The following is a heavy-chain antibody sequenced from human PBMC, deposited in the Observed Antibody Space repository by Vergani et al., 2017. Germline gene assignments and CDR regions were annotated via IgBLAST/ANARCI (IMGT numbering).Heavy chain of an antibody. V-gene: IGHV4-39*01. CDR3: TRHGRSGWAGYFQH. Sequence: QVQLQESGPRLVRPSQTLSLTCTVSGVSIGSNSYYWGWIRQPPGKGLEWIGTIYYTGTTYYNEAHKSRLTISVDTSKNQFSLNLTSVTAADTAVYYCTRHGRSGWAGYFQHWGQGTLVTASS. CDR2: IYYTGTT. J-gene: IGHJ1*01. D-gene: IGHD6-19*01. CDR1: GVSIGSNSYY.